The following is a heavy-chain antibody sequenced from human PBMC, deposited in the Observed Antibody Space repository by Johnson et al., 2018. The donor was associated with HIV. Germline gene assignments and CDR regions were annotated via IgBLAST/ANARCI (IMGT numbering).Heavy chain of an antibody. J-gene: IGHJ3*02. CDR1: GFIFDDYG. CDR2: ISWNSGSI. CDR3: AKDLRGTPTRGDAVDI. D-gene: IGHD5-24*01. Sequence: VQLVESGGGVVRPGGSLRLSCAASGFIFDDYGMHWVRQTPGKGLEWVSGISWNSGSIHYADSVKGRFTISRDNAKNSMYLQMHSLTTEDTAIYHCAKDLRGTPTRGDAVDIWGPGTMVTVSS. V-gene: IGHV3-9*01.